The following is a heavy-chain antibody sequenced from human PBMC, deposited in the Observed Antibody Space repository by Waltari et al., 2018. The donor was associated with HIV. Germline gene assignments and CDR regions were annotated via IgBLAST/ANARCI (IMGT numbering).Heavy chain of an antibody. CDR2: IIRVFEST. J-gene: IGHJ5*02. Sequence: QEQLVQSGAEVKKPGSSVKVSCTASGGTLSCNSISWVRQAPGQGLEWMGNIIRVFESTTYAQKFHGRLTISADESTSTVFMELSSLSFDDTAVYYCARGSSGSYRWFDPWGHGTLVTVSS. CDR3: ARGSSGSYRWFDP. CDR1: GGTLSCNS. V-gene: IGHV1-69*15. D-gene: IGHD1-26*01.